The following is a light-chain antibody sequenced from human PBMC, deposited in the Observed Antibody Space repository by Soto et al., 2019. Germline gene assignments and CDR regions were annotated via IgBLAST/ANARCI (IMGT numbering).Light chain of an antibody. Sequence: EIVLTQSPATLSFSQGERATLCCRASQSVSSYLAWYQQKPGQAPRLLIYDASNRATGIPARFSGSGSGTDFTLTISSLEPEDFAVYYCQQRSNWPSITFGQGTRLEIK. CDR1: QSVSSY. CDR3: QQRSNWPSIT. CDR2: DAS. J-gene: IGKJ5*01. V-gene: IGKV3-11*01.